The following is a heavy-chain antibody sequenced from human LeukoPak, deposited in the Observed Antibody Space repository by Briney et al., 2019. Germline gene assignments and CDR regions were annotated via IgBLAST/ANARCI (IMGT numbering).Heavy chain of an antibody. Sequence: LPGRSLRLSCAASGFTFDDYAMHWVRQAPGKGLEWVSGISWNSGSIGYADSVKGRFTISRDNAKNSLYLQMNSLRAEDTAVYYCARVVSSGSYYGYWGQGTLVTVSS. V-gene: IGHV3-9*01. CDR3: ARVVSSGSYYGY. D-gene: IGHD1-26*01. CDR2: ISWNSGSI. J-gene: IGHJ4*02. CDR1: GFTFDDYA.